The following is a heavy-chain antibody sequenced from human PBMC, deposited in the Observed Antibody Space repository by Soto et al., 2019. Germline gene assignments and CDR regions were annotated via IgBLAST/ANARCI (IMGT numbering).Heavy chain of an antibody. CDR3: ARGYGGPIGWFDP. J-gene: IGHJ5*02. CDR1: GYTFTSYA. D-gene: IGHD3-16*01. Sequence: QVQLVQSGAEVKKPGASVKVSCKASGYTFTSYAMYWVRQAPGQRLEWMGWINAGNGNTKYSQKFQGRVTITRDTSASTAYMEESSLRCEDTAVYYCARGYGGPIGWFDPWGQGTLVTVSS. CDR2: INAGNGNT. V-gene: IGHV1-3*01.